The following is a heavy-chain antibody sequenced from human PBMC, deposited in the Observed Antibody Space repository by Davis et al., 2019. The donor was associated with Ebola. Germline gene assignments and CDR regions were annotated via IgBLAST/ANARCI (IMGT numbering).Heavy chain of an antibody. J-gene: IGHJ6*03. Sequence: GESLKISCAASGFTFSIYAMHWVRQAPGQGLEWVAVISYDGSNKYYADSVKGRFTISRDNSKNTLYLQMNSLRAEDTAVYYCARDSSTVRYYYYYMDVWGKGTTVTVSS. CDR3: ARDSSTVRYYYYYMDV. D-gene: IGHD4-11*01. CDR2: ISYDGSNK. CDR1: GFTFSIYA. V-gene: IGHV3-30-3*01.